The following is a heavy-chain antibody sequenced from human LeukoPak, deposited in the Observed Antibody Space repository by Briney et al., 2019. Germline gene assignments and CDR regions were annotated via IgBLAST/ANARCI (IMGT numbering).Heavy chain of an antibody. Sequence: PGGSLRLSCAASGFTFSSYAMHWVRQAPGKGLEWVAVISYDGSNKYYADSVKGRFTISRDNSKNTLYLQMNSLRAEDTAVYYCARDQDGYVDTAMVTYAFDIWGQGTMVTVSS. J-gene: IGHJ3*02. V-gene: IGHV3-30*04. CDR2: ISYDGSNK. CDR3: ARDQDGYVDTAMVTYAFDI. CDR1: GFTFSSYA. D-gene: IGHD5-18*01.